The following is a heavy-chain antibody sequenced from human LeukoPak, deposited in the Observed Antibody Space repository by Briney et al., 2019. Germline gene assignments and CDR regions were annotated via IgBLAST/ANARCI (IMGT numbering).Heavy chain of an antibody. J-gene: IGHJ4*02. D-gene: IGHD6-13*01. CDR3: ARLISSRAPEPFDY. Sequence: SETLSLTCAVSGGSIKSNNWWSWVRQPPGKGLEWIGEINHSGSTNYNPSLKSRVTISVDTSKNQFSLKLSSVTAADTAVYYCARLISSRAPEPFDYWGQGTLVTVSS. CDR2: INHSGST. V-gene: IGHV4-4*02. CDR1: GGSIKSNNW.